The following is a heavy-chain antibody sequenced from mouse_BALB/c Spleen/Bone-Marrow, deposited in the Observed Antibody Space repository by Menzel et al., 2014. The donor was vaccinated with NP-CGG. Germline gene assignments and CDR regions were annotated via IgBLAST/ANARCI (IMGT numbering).Heavy chain of an antibody. V-gene: IGHV1-67*01. D-gene: IGHD1-1*01. CDR2: ISTYSGNT. CDR3: ARNFYGSAYFDF. J-gene: IGHJ2*01. CDR1: GYKFTDYA. Sequence: LQESGPELVRPGVSVKTSCKGSGYKFTDYAMHWVKQSHAKSLEWIGLISTYSGNTHYNQKFKGKATMTVDKSSSTAYMELARLTSEDSAIYYCARNFYGSAYFDFWGQGSTLTVSS.